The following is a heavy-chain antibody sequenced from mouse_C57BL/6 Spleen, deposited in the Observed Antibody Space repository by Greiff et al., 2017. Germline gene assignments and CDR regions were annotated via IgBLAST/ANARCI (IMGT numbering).Heavy chain of an antibody. CDR2: INPSSGYT. D-gene: IGHD2-5*01. Sequence: VQLQESGAELAKPGASVKLSCKASGYTFTSYWMHWVKQRPGQGLEWIGYINPSSGYTKYNQKFKDKATLTADKSSSTAYMQLSSLTYEDSAVYYCARSLYSNYEGFAYWGQGTLVTVSA. J-gene: IGHJ3*01. V-gene: IGHV1-7*01. CDR1: GYTFTSYW. CDR3: ARSLYSNYEGFAY.